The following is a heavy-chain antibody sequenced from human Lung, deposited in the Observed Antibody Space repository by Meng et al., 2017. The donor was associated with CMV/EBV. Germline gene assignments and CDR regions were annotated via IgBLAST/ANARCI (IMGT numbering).Heavy chain of an antibody. D-gene: IGHD6-6*01. J-gene: IGHJ4*02. V-gene: IGHV4-34*01. CDR1: GGSFSGCY. CDR2: ITHSGST. CDR3: AGGGIAARTFDY. Sequence: CAVYGGSFSGCYWSWLRHPPGKGLEWIGAITHSGSTNYNPSLKSRVTISVDTSKNQFSLKLSSVTAADTAVYYCAGGGIAARTFDYWGQGTLVTVSS.